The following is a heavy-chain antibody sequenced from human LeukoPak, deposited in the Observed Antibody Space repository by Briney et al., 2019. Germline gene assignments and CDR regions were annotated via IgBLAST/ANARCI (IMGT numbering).Heavy chain of an antibody. D-gene: IGHD2-15*01. CDR1: GGSISSSSYY. CDR3: SRHLRWRVVY. Sequence: SSETLSLTCTVSGGSISSSSYYWGWIRQPPGKGLEWIGSIYYSGSTYYNPSLKSRVSISVDTSRNQLSLKLSSVTAADTAVYYCSRHLRWRVVYWGQGTLVTVSS. CDR2: IYYSGST. V-gene: IGHV4-39*01. J-gene: IGHJ4*02.